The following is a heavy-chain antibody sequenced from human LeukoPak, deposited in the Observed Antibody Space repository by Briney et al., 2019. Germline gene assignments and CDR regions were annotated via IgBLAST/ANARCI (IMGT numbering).Heavy chain of an antibody. J-gene: IGHJ4*02. Sequence: SVKVSCKASGGTFSSYAISWVRQAPGQGLEWMGGIIPIFGTANYAQKFQGRVTITADKSTSTAYMELSSLRSEDTAVYYCARAGIAVAGTTRNYFDYWGQGTLVTVPS. V-gene: IGHV1-69*06. D-gene: IGHD6-19*01. CDR2: IIPIFGTA. CDR1: GGTFSSYA. CDR3: ARAGIAVAGTTRNYFDY.